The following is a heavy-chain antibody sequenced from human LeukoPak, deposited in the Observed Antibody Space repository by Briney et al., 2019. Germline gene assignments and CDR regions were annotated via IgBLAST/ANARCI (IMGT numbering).Heavy chain of an antibody. J-gene: IGHJ6*03. CDR2: ILTSGTT. CDR1: TGSISSYH. D-gene: IGHD6-25*01. CDR3: ARARLLYYYYYYMDV. Sequence: PSETLSLTCTVSTGSISSYHWSWVRQPPGKGLEWIGYILTSGTTNYNPSLKSRLTISVDTSKNQFSLQLSSVTAADTAVYYCARARLLYYYYYYMDVWGKGTTVTVSS. V-gene: IGHV4-4*09.